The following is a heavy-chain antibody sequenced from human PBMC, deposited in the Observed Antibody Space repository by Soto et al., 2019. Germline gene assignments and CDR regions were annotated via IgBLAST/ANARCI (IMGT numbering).Heavy chain of an antibody. CDR1: GFNFRTYA. V-gene: IGHV3-30*04. Sequence: PGGSLRLSCAASGFNFRTYALHWVRQPPGKGLEWVAVISYDGRNRWYADSVKGRFTISRDNSKNTLFLEMDSLRLDDTAVYYCARDERPYVAVAGTLDYWGQGTLVTVSS. CDR3: ARDERPYVAVAGTLDY. J-gene: IGHJ4*02. D-gene: IGHD6-19*01. CDR2: ISYDGRNR.